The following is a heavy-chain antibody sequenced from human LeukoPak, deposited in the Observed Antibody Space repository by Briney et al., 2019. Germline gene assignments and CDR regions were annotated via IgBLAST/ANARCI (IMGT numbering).Heavy chain of an antibody. J-gene: IGHJ4*02. CDR3: ARVPSANSSTGD. CDR2: ISSSGSTI. Sequence: PGGSLRLSCAASGFTFSSYEMNWVRQAPGKGLEWVSYISSSGSTIYYADSVKGRFTISRDNAENSLYLQMNSLRAEDTAVYYCARVPSANSSTGDGGQGTLVTVSS. D-gene: IGHD6-13*01. V-gene: IGHV3-48*03. CDR1: GFTFSSYE.